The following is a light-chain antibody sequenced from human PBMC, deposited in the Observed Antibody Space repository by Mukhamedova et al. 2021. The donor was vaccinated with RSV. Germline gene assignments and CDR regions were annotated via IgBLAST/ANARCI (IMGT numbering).Light chain of an antibody. CDR3: VAWDDSLSGRV. CDR2: KNN. V-gene: IGLV1-47*01. CDR1: GSNF. J-gene: IGLJ2*01. Sequence: GSNFVFWYQQLPGAAPSLLISKNNQRPSGVPDRFSGSKSGTSASLVISGLRSEDEADYYCVAWDDSLSGRVFGGGTKLTVL.